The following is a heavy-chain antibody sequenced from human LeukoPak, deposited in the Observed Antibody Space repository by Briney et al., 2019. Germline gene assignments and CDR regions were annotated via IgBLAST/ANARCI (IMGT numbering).Heavy chain of an antibody. D-gene: IGHD3-9*01. CDR1: GGTLSSYS. V-gene: IGHV1-24*01. CDR3: ARSNPSALRYFDWLSLAKYNWFDP. J-gene: IGHJ5*02. CDR2: FDPEDGET. Sequence: ASVKVSCKAFGGTLSSYSINWVRQAPGQGLEWMGGFDPEDGETIYAQKFQGRVTMTEDTSTDTAYMELSSLRSEDTAVYYCARSNPSALRYFDWLSLAKYNWFDPWGQGTLVTVSS.